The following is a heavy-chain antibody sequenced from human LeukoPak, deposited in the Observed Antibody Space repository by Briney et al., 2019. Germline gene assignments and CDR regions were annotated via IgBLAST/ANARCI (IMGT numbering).Heavy chain of an antibody. Sequence: GGSLRLSCAASGLTFSNFAMSWVRQAPGKGLEWVSAVSGGGRTTFYADSVKGRFIISRDDSKNTLFLQMNRLRAEDTAVYYCAKGGIALVRGSFDCWGQGTLVTVSS. CDR1: GLTFSNFA. D-gene: IGHD3-10*01. V-gene: IGHV3-23*01. J-gene: IGHJ4*02. CDR2: VSGGGRTT. CDR3: AKGGIALVRGSFDC.